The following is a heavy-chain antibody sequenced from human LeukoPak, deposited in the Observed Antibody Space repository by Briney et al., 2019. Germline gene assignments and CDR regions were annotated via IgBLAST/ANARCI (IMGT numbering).Heavy chain of an antibody. J-gene: IGHJ6*03. D-gene: IGHD2-15*01. CDR1: GGSISTYY. Sequence: KPSETLSLTCTVSGGSISTYYWSWIRQPPGKGLEWIGYVSYSGSTNYNPSLKSRVTISVDTSKNQFSLKLSSVTAADTAVYYCARDEGWYMDVWGKGTTVTVSS. V-gene: IGHV4-59*01. CDR3: ARDEGWYMDV. CDR2: VSYSGST.